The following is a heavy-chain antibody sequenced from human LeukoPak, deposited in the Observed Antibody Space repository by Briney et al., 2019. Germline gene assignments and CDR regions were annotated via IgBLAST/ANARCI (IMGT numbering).Heavy chain of an antibody. CDR1: GASISSSDW. Sequence: MASETLSLTCVVSGASISSSDWWSWVRQSPGKGLEWIGEIYYTGSRNYNPSLKSRVAMSVDTSKNQFSLELTSVTAADTAVYYCARQGSPIVRGVSYYFYGMDVWGQGTTVTVSS. J-gene: IGHJ6*02. CDR2: IYYTGSR. D-gene: IGHD3-10*01. CDR3: ARQGSPIVRGVSYYFYGMDV. V-gene: IGHV4-4*02.